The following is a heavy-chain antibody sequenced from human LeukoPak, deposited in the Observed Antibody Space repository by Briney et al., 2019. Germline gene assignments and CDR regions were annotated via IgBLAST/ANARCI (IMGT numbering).Heavy chain of an antibody. CDR2: IYTSGST. J-gene: IGHJ4*02. CDR3: ARGLSPYCSGGSCYFDY. Sequence: GSLRLSCAASGFTVSSNYMSWIRQPAGKGLEWIGRIYTSGSTNYNPSLKSRVTISVDTSKNQFSLKLSSVTAADTAVYYCARGLSPYCSGGSCYFDYWGQGTLVTVSS. CDR1: GFTVSSNY. D-gene: IGHD2-15*01. V-gene: IGHV4-4*07.